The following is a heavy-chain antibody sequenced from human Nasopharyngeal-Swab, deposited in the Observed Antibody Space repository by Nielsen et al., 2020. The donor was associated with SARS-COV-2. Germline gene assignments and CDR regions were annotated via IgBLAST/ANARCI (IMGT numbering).Heavy chain of an antibody. Sequence: SETLSLTCAVYGGSFSDYFWSWIRQPPGKGLEWIGEINHSGSTNYNPSLKSRVTISVDTSKNQFSLKLSSVTAADTAVYYCARGVLGYCSGGSCYFYYMDVWGKGTTVTVSS. V-gene: IGHV4-34*01. CDR2: INHSGST. D-gene: IGHD2-15*01. J-gene: IGHJ6*03. CDR1: GGSFSDYF. CDR3: ARGVLGYCSGGSCYFYYMDV.